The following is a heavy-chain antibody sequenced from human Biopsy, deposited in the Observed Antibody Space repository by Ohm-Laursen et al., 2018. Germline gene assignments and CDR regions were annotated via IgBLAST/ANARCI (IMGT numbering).Heavy chain of an antibody. V-gene: IGHV1-8*01. Sequence: VSSVKVSCKASGGTFSNYAISWVRQASGQGLEWMGWMNPKSGDTGYAHKFQGRVTMARNASISTANMEMSSLRSEDTAVYYCARGRLSGTRRALDIWGQGTMVTVSS. CDR3: ARGRLSGTRRALDI. D-gene: IGHD1-7*01. CDR2: MNPKSGDT. CDR1: GGTFSNYA. J-gene: IGHJ3*02.